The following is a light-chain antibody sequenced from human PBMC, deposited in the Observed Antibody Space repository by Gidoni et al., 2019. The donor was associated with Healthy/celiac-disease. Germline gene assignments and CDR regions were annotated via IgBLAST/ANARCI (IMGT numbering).Light chain of an antibody. CDR2: DDS. V-gene: IGLV3-21*03. J-gene: IGLJ2*01. Sequence: SYVLTQPPPVPVAPGKTARITCGGNNIGSKSVHWYQQKPGQAPVLVVYDDSDRPSGIPERFSGSNSGNTATLTISRVEAEDEADYYCQVWDSSSDHVVFGGGTKLTVL. CDR1: NIGSKS. CDR3: QVWDSSSDHVV.